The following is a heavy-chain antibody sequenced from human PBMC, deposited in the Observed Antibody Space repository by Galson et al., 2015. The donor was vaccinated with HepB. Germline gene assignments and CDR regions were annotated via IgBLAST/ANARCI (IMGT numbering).Heavy chain of an antibody. Sequence: SVKVSCKASGYTFTSYDINWVRQATGQGLEWMGWMNPNSGNTGYAQKFQGRVTMTRNTSISTAYMELSSLRSEDTAVYYCARGKDLVEWLPRGEYYYYGMDVWGQGTTVTVSS. J-gene: IGHJ6*02. D-gene: IGHD5-12*01. V-gene: IGHV1-8*01. CDR3: ARGKDLVEWLPRGEYYYYGMDV. CDR2: MNPNSGNT. CDR1: GYTFTSYD.